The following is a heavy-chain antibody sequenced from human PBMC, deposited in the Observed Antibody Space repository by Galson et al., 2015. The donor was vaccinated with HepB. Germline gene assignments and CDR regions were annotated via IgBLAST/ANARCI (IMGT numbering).Heavy chain of an antibody. D-gene: IGHD5-12*01. J-gene: IGHJ4*02. CDR3: ARELTYGGYVRPPHNEFDY. CDR1: GGTFSSYT. Sequence: SVKVSCKASGGTFSSYTISWVRQAPGQGLEWMGRIIPILGIANYAQKFQGRVTITADKSTSTAYMELSSLRSEDTAVYYCARELTYGGYVRPPHNEFDYWGQGTLVTVSS. CDR2: IIPILGIA. V-gene: IGHV1-69*04.